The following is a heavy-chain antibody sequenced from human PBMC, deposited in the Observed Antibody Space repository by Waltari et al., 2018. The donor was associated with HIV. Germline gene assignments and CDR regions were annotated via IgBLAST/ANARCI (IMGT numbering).Heavy chain of an antibody. CDR3: ARGGCVNGVCYRGLLDS. CDR2: VAYSGST. CDR1: GGSISSYY. J-gene: IGHJ4*02. D-gene: IGHD2-8*01. V-gene: IGHV4-59*01. Sequence: QVQLQESGPGLVKPSETLSLTCTVSGGSISSYYWSLIRQPPGEGLEWVGCVAYSGSTDYNPSLKSRVTISVDTSKNQFSLKLSSVTAADTAVYYCARGGCVNGVCYRGLLDSWGQGTLVTVSS.